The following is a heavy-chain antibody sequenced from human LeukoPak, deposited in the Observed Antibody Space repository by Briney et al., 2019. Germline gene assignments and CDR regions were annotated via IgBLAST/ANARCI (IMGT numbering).Heavy chain of an antibody. D-gene: IGHD3-22*01. V-gene: IGHV4-39*02. CDR1: GGSISSSSYY. CDR3: ARERWYYYDSSGYYSFADY. Sequence: SETLSLTCTVSGGSISSSSYYWGWIRQPPGKGLEWIGSIYYSGSTYYNPSLKSRVTISVDTSKNQFSLKLSSVTAADTAVYYCARERWYYYDSSGYYSFADYWGQGTLVTVSS. J-gene: IGHJ4*02. CDR2: IYYSGST.